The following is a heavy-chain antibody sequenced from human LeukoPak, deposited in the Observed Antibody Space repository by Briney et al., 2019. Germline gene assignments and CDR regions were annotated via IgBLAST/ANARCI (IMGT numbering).Heavy chain of an antibody. CDR1: GFTVSSNY. CDR2: IYSGGST. J-gene: IGHJ5*02. V-gene: IGHV3-53*01. D-gene: IGHD3-10*01. CDR3: AKDLLWFGELSPNWFDP. Sequence: GGSLRLSCAASGFTVSSNYMSWVRQAPGKGLEWVSVIYSGGSTYYADSVRGRFTISRDNSKNTLYLQMNSLRAEDTAVYYCAKDLLWFGELSPNWFDPWGQGTLVTVSS.